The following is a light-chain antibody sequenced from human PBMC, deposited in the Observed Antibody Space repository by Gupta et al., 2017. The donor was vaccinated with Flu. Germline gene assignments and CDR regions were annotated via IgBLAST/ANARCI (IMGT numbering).Light chain of an antibody. J-gene: IGLJ2*01. CDR1: NSNIGAGFD. V-gene: IGLV1-40*01. Sequence: QSVLTQPPSVSGAPGQRVTISCTGDNSNIGAGFDVHWYQRFPGTAPKLLIYANTKRPSGVPERFSGSKSDTSASLAITGLQAEDEADYYCQSYDSSPLVVFGGGTKLTVL. CDR3: QSYDSSPLVV. CDR2: ANT.